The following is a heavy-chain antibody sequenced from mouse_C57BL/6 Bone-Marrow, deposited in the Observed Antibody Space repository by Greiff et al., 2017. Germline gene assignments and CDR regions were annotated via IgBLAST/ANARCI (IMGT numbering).Heavy chain of an antibody. CDR3: ARQELYYSNGDY. J-gene: IGHJ2*01. CDR1: GFNIKDYY. CDR2: IDPEDGET. Sequence: VQLQQPGAELVKPGASVKLSCTASGFNIKDYYMHWVKQRTEQGLEWIGRIDPEDGETKYAPKFQGKATITADPSSNTAYLQLSSLTSEDTAVYYCARQELYYSNGDYWGQGTTLTVSS. V-gene: IGHV14-2*01. D-gene: IGHD2-5*01.